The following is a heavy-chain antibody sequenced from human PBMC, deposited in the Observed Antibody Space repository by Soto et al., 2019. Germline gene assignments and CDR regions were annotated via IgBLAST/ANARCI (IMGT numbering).Heavy chain of an antibody. V-gene: IGHV4-39*01. Sequence: SETLSLTCTVSGASITSSSYSWGWIRQPPGKGLEWIGNIHHSGSTYYNPSLKSRVTISVDTSKDQFSLKLSSVTAADTAVYYCARLNGYCVSTKCHGYYGMDVWGQGTTVTVSS. CDR3: ARLNGYCVSTKCHGYYGMDV. D-gene: IGHD2-2*03. CDR2: IHHSGST. J-gene: IGHJ6*02. CDR1: GASITSSSYS.